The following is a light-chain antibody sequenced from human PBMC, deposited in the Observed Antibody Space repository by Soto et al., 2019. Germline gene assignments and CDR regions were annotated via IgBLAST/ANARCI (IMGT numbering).Light chain of an antibody. J-gene: IGKJ2*01. CDR1: QSISGW. CDR3: QQYNSYSVNA. Sequence: DIQMTQSPYTLSASVGERVTITCRASQSISGWLAWYQQKPGKAPKLLIYDASSLESGVPSRFSGSGSGTEFSLTISRLQPDDFATYYCQQYNSYSVNAFGQGTKLEIK. V-gene: IGKV1-5*01. CDR2: DAS.